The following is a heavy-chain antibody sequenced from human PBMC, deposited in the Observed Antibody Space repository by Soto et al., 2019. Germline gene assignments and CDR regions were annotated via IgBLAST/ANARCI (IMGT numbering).Heavy chain of an antibody. CDR1: GYTFTSYA. V-gene: IGHV1-3*01. CDR3: ARDFFPTYYCSGSYSAFDI. CDR2: INAGNGNT. J-gene: IGHJ3*02. Sequence: GASVKVSCKASGYTFTSYAMHWVRQAPGQRLEWMGWINAGNGNTKYSQKFQGRVTITRDTSASTAYMELSSLRSEDTAVYYCARDFFPTYYCSGSYSAFDIWGQGTMVTVSS. D-gene: IGHD3-10*01.